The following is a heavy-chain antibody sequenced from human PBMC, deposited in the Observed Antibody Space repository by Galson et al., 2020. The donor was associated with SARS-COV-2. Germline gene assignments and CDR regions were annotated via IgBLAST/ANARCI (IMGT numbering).Heavy chain of an antibody. CDR2: ISGSGGST. J-gene: IGHJ4*02. D-gene: IGHD2-2*01. CDR1: GFTFSSFA. V-gene: IGHV3-23*01. Sequence: GESLKISCAASGFTFSSFAMSWVRQTPGKGLEWVSTISGSGGSTYYADSVKGRFTISRDNSKNMLYLQMHSLRAEDTAMYYCARDPLPASVAAFLFDYWGQGTLVTISS. CDR3: ARDPLPASVAAFLFDY.